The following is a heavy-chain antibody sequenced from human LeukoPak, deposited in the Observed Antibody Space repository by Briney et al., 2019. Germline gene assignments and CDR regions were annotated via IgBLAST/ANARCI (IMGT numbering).Heavy chain of an antibody. CDR2: INHSGST. V-gene: IGHV4-34*01. J-gene: IGHJ4*02. CDR1: GGSFSGYY. CDR3: ARRASSGYYNYFDY. D-gene: IGHD3-3*01. Sequence: RTSETLSLTCAVYGGSFSGYYWSWIRQPPGKGLEWIGEINHSGSTNYNPSLKSRVTISVDTSKNQFSLKLSSVTAADTAVYYCARRASSGYYNYFDYWGQGTLVTVSS.